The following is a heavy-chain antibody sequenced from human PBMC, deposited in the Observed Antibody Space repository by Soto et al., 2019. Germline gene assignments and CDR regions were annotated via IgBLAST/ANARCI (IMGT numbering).Heavy chain of an antibody. D-gene: IGHD5-18*01. J-gene: IGHJ4*02. CDR3: AKDHGYSYGYGAYFDY. CDR1: GFTFSSYA. V-gene: IGHV3-23*01. Sequence: PGGSLRLSCEASGFTFSSYATSWVRQAPGKGLEWVSAISGSGGSTYYADSVKGRFTISRDNSKNTLYLQMNSLRAEDTAVYYCAKDHGYSYGYGAYFDYWGQGTLVTVPS. CDR2: ISGSGGST.